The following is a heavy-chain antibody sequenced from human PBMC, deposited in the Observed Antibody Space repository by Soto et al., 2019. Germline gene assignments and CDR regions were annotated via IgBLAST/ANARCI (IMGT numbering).Heavy chain of an antibody. CDR2: IYPSGNP. V-gene: IGHV4-4*07. J-gene: IGHJ6*02. CDR3: AGDEGYYYSGVDV. Sequence: QVQLQESGPGLMKPSETLSLTCTVSGGSISSYYWSWIRQTAGKGLEWIGRIYPSGNPNYNPSLKSRVTMSIDTSKNQLSLKLRSVTAADTAVYFCAGDEGYYYSGVDVWGQGTAVTVSS. CDR1: GGSISSYY.